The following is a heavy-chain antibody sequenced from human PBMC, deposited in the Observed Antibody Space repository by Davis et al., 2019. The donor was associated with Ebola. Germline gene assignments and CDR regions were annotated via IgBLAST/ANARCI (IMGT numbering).Heavy chain of an antibody. J-gene: IGHJ2*01. CDR2: IYPGDSET. D-gene: IGHD3-10*01. CDR3: ARLYGPGHYLNWYFNL. V-gene: IGHV5-51*01. CDR1: GYSFTSYW. Sequence: GESLKISCKGSGYSFTSYWIAWVRQMPGKGLECMGIIYPGDSETRYSPSFQGQVIISADKSNSTAYLQWNSLQASDTAVYYCARLYGPGHYLNWYFNLWGRGTLVTVSS.